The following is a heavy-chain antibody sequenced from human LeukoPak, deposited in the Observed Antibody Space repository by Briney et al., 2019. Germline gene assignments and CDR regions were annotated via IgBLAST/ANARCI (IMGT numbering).Heavy chain of an antibody. J-gene: IGHJ5*02. CDR3: ARDLGRGSSSWTRQWGFDP. Sequence: SVKVSCKASGGTFSSYAISWVRQAPGQGLEWMGRIIPILGIANYAQKFQGRVTITADKSTSTAYMELSSLRSEDTAVYYCARDLGRGSSSWTRQWGFDPWGQGTPVTVSS. CDR1: GGTFSSYA. D-gene: IGHD6-13*01. CDR2: IIPILGIA. V-gene: IGHV1-69*04.